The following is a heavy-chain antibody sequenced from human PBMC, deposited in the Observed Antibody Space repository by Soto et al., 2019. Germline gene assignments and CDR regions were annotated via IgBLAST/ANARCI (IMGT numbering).Heavy chain of an antibody. J-gene: IGHJ4*01. CDR3: AKSGPTNYLDF. V-gene: IGHV3-23*01. D-gene: IGHD1-26*01. Sequence: EVQLLESGGGFVQPGGSLRLSCAASGFTFSTFAMNWVRQAPGKGLEWVSGITGGSGFTFYADSVKGRFTISRDDSENTLFLQMGSLRAEDTAKYYRAKSGPTNYLDFWGQGTLVTVSS. CDR2: ITGGSGFT. CDR1: GFTFSTFA.